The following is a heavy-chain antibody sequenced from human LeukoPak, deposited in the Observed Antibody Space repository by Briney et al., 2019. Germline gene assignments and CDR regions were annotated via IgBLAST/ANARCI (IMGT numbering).Heavy chain of an antibody. CDR3: ARGDLRAYFDY. CDR2: IYPGDSDT. D-gene: IGHD3-16*01. V-gene: IGHV5-51*01. Sequence: GESLKISCNVSGDSFSTYWIAWVRQRPGEGLEWMGIIYPGDSDTRYSPSFQGQVTISADKSISTAYLQWSSLKASDTAMYYCARGDLRAYFDYWGQGTLVTVSS. J-gene: IGHJ4*02. CDR1: GDSFSTYW.